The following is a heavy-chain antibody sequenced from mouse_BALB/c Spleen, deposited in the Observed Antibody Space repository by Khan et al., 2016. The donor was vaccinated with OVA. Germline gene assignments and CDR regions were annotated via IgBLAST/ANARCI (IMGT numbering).Heavy chain of an antibody. CDR1: GYTFTDYA. J-gene: IGHJ2*01. D-gene: IGHD2-3*01. V-gene: IGHV1S137*01. CDR3: ARPAYDGYYDY. CDR2: ISTYYGNT. Sequence: VQLQESGPELVRPGVSVKISCKGSGYTFTDYAMYWVKQSHAESLEWIGLISTYYGNTNYNQKFKGKATMTVDKSSTTAYMELARLTSEDSAIYYCARPAYDGYYDYWGQGTTLTVSS.